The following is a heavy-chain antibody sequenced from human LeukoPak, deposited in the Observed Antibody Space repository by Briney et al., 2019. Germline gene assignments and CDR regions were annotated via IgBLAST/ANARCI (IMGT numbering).Heavy chain of an antibody. J-gene: IGHJ6*03. D-gene: IGHD1-1*01. Sequence: GGSLRLSCVASGFTFSNYGMSWVRQAPGKGMEWVSAISSSGASTFYADSVKGRFTISRDNSKNTLYLQMNSLRAEDTAVYYCAKPHTTGNNYYYYMDVWGKGTTVTVSS. CDR3: AKPHTTGNNYYYYMDV. CDR2: ISSSGAST. V-gene: IGHV3-23*01. CDR1: GFTFSNYG.